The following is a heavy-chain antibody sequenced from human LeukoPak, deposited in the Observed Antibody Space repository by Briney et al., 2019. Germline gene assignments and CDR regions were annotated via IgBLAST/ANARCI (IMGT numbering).Heavy chain of an antibody. Sequence: SQTLSLTCTVSGCSISSGSDYWCWMRQPAGKVLEWIGHIDTSGGTNYNPSLKSRVTISVDTSKNQVSLELSSVPAADTAAYSGVRDHLAVAEMRLAWFDPWGQGTVVTVSS. CDR2: IDTSGGT. CDR1: GCSISSGSDY. V-gene: IGHV4-61*09. D-gene: IGHD6-19*01. J-gene: IGHJ5*02. CDR3: VRDHLAVAEMRLAWFDP.